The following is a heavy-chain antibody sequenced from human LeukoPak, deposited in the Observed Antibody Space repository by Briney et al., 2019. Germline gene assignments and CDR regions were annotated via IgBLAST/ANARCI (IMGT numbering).Heavy chain of an antibody. CDR2: IYYSGST. Sequence: NPSETLSLTCTVSGGSISSYYWSWIRQPPGKGLEWIGYIYYSGSTNYNPSLKSRVTISVDTSKNQFSLKLSSVTAADTAVYYCAREAQGYDYWGQGTLVTVSS. D-gene: IGHD5-12*01. CDR1: GGSISSYY. V-gene: IGHV4-59*01. J-gene: IGHJ4*02. CDR3: AREAQGYDY.